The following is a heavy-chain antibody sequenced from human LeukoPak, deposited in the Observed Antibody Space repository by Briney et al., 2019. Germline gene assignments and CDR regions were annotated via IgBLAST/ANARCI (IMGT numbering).Heavy chain of an antibody. V-gene: IGHV3-64D*06. J-gene: IGHJ5*02. CDR2: ISSGGGTT. Sequence: GGSVRLSCSASGFTFSNYAMHWVRQAPGKGLEYVSAISSGGGTTYYADSVKGRFTISRDTSKNTLYLQMTSLKPEDTALYYCVRASGWFDPWGQGTLVTVSS. CDR3: VRASGWFDP. D-gene: IGHD6-25*01. CDR1: GFTFSNYA.